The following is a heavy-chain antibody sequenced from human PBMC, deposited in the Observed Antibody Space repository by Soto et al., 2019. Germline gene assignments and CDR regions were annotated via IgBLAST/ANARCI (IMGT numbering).Heavy chain of an antibody. CDR2: ISYDGSNK. V-gene: IGHV3-30-3*01. CDR3: ARPLWRDDYNWGYFDL. Sequence: QVQLVESGGGVVQPGRSLRLSCAASGFTFSRYAMHWVRQAPGKGLEWGAVISYDGSNKYYADSVKGRFTISRDNSKNTLYLQMNSLRAEDTAVYYCARPLWRDDYNWGYFDLWGRGTLVTVSS. D-gene: IGHD4-4*01. J-gene: IGHJ2*01. CDR1: GFTFSRYA.